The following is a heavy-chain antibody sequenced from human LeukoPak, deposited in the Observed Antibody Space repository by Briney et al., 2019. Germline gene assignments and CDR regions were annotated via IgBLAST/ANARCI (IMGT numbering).Heavy chain of an antibody. D-gene: IGHD6-19*01. CDR2: IHYSGIT. CDR3: VYSSGWTNFYYYGMDV. V-gene: IGHV4-59*01. J-gene: IGHJ6*02. Sequence: PSETLSLTCTVSGDSINKYYWSWIRQSPGKGLEWIGYIHYSGITNYNLSLKSRVTIFLDTSKNQFSLRLRSVTAADTAVYYCVYSSGWTNFYYYGMDVWGQGTTVTVSS. CDR1: GDSINKYY.